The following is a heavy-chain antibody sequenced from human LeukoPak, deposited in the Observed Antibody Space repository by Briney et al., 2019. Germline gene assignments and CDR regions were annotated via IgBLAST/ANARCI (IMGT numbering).Heavy chain of an antibody. D-gene: IGHD2-8*01. Sequence: PSETLSLTCTVSGGSISTYYWSWIRQPPGKGLEWIGYIYPGGSANYNPSLEGRVSISVDTPKNQFSLKVFSVTAADAAVYYCARYNGPNYYSYYMDVWGKGTTVTVSS. CDR1: GGSISTYY. CDR3: ARYNGPNYYSYYMDV. V-gene: IGHV4-4*09. CDR2: IYPGGSA. J-gene: IGHJ6*03.